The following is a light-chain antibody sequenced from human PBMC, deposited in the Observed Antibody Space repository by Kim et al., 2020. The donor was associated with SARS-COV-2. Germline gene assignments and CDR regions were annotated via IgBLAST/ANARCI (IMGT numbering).Light chain of an antibody. CDR1: KLGDKY. V-gene: IGLV3-1*01. CDR2: QDS. CDR3: QAWDSSVV. J-gene: IGLJ2*01. Sequence: VSVSTGQTASITCSGDKLGDKYACWYQQKPGQTPVLDIYQDSKRPSGIPERFSGSNSGNTATLTISGTQAMDEADYYCQAWDSSVVFGGGTQLTVL.